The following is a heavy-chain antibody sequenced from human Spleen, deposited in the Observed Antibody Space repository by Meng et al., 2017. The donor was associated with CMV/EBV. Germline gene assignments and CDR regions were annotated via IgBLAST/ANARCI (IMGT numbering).Heavy chain of an antibody. CDR2: ISYDGSKK. D-gene: IGHD6-13*01. V-gene: IGHV3-30-3*01. CDR1: GFAFSTNV. Sequence: SGFAFSTNVMPWVRQAPGKGLEWVAVISYDGSKKHYADSVKGRFTISRDNSKNTLHLEMNSLRAEDTAVYYCASEPATDSAAGVGFDYWGQGTPVTVSS. J-gene: IGHJ4*02. CDR3: ASEPATDSAAGVGFDY.